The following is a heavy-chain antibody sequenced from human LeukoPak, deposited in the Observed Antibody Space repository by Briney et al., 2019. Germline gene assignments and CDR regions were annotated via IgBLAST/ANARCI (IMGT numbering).Heavy chain of an antibody. CDR2: MNPNSGNT. J-gene: IGHJ4*02. CDR1: GYTFTSYD. CDR3: ARVPPYYYDSSGYFSFDY. Sequence: GSSVKVSCKASGYTFTSYDINWVRQATGQGLEWMGWMNPNSGNTGYAQKFQGRVTMTRNTSISTAYMELSSLRSEDTAVYYCARVPPYYYDSSGYFSFDYWGQGTLVTVSS. V-gene: IGHV1-8*01. D-gene: IGHD3-22*01.